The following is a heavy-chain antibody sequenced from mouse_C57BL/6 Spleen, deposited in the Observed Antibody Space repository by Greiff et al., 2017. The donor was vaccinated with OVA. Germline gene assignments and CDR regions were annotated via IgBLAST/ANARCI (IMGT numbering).Heavy chain of an antibody. CDR2: INPNNGGT. D-gene: IGHD2-4*01. J-gene: IGHJ4*01. CDR1: GYTFTDYY. V-gene: IGHV1-26*01. CDR3: ARDDYDRAMDY. Sequence: EVQLQQSGPELVKPGASVKISCKASGYTFTDYYMNWVKQSHGKSLEWIGDINPNNGGTSYNQKFKGKATLTVDKSSSTAYMELRSLTSEDSAVYYCARDDYDRAMDYWGQGTSVTVSS.